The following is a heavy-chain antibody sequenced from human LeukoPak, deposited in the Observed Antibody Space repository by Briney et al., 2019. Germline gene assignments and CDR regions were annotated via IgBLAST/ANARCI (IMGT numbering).Heavy chain of an antibody. J-gene: IGHJ1*01. CDR1: GGTFSSYA. CDR3: ARDPHPQLLLRPEYFQH. Sequence: ASVKVSCKASGGTFSSYAISWVRQAPGQGLEWMGRIIPILGIANYAQKFQGRVTITADKSTSTAYMELSSLRSEDTAVYYCARDPHPQLLLRPEYFQHWGQGTLVTVFS. V-gene: IGHV1-69*04. CDR2: IIPILGIA. D-gene: IGHD2-2*01.